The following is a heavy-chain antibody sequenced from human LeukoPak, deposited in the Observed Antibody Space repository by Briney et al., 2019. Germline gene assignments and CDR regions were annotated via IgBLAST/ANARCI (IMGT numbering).Heavy chain of an antibody. CDR3: ARGYYDILTGYSTYYYYGMDV. Sequence: SQTLSLTCAISGDSVSSNSAAWNWFRQSPSRGLEWLGRTYYRSKWYNDYAVSVKSRITINPDTSKNQFSLQLNSVTPEDTAVYYCARGYYDILTGYSTYYYYGMDVWGQGTTVTVSS. CDR1: GDSVSSNSAA. D-gene: IGHD3-9*01. V-gene: IGHV6-1*01. J-gene: IGHJ6*02. CDR2: TYYRSKWYN.